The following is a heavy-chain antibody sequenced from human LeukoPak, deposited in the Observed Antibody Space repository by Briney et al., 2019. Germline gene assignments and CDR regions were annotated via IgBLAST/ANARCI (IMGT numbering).Heavy chain of an antibody. CDR1: GFSFSTFE. CDR3: ARNFHH. CDR2: ITSSGSTI. V-gene: IGHV3-48*03. J-gene: IGHJ1*01. Sequence: GGSLRLSFAASGFSFSTFEMNWVRQAPGKGLEWVSYITSSGSTIYYADSVKGRFTISRDNARNSLYLQMNSLRAEDTAVYYCARNFHHWGQGTLVTVSS.